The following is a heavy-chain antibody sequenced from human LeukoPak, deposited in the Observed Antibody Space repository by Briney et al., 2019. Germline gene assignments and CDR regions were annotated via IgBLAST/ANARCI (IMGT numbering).Heavy chain of an antibody. Sequence: GGSLRLSWVASVVTVSSNNVSWVRQAPWKGLEWVSVIYSGGSTYYADSVKGRFTISRDNSKNTLYLQMNSLRAEDTAVYYCARSSYSSSSSVWGQGTMVTVSS. J-gene: IGHJ3*01. V-gene: IGHV3-53*01. CDR1: VVTVSSNN. D-gene: IGHD6-6*01. CDR2: IYSGGST. CDR3: ARSSYSSSSSV.